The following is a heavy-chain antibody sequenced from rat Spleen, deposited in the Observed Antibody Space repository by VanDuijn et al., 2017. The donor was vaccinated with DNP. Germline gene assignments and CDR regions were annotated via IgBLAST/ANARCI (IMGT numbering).Heavy chain of an antibody. V-gene: IGHV3-1*01. CDR3: ARWTRYFDY. CDR1: GYSITSNY. CDR2: ISYSGGT. D-gene: IGHD1-7*01. J-gene: IGHJ2*01. Sequence: EVQLQESGSGLVKPSQPLSLTCSVTGYSITSNYWGWIRQFPGNKLEYIGHISYSGGTNYNPSLKSRISITRDTSKNHFFLHLNSVTTEDTATYYCARWTRYFDYWGQGVVVTVSS.